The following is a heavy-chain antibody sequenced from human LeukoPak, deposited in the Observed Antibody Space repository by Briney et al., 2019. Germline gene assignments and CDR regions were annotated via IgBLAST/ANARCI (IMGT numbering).Heavy chain of an antibody. Sequence: PGGSLRLSCAASGFTFSSYEMNWVRQAPGKGLEWVSYISSSGSTIYYADSVKGRFTISRDNAKSSLYLQMNSLRAEDTAVYYCASQLRYFDWSPNWFDPWGQGTLVTVSS. CDR3: ASQLRYFDWSPNWFDP. CDR1: GFTFSSYE. V-gene: IGHV3-48*03. D-gene: IGHD3-9*01. J-gene: IGHJ5*02. CDR2: ISSSGSTI.